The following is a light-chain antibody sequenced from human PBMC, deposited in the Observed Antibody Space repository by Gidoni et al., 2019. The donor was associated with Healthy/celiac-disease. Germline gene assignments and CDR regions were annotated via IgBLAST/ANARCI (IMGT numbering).Light chain of an antibody. CDR1: QSISSW. CDR3: KQDSSYSWT. J-gene: IGKJ1*01. CDR2: KAS. V-gene: IGKV1-5*03. Sequence: DIQMTQSPPTLSAFVGDRVTITGRASQSISSWLAWYQQKPGKAPQLPISKASTLESGVPSRFSGSGDVTEFALTISSLQPDDFSTHYCKQDSSYSWTFGQGTKVEIK.